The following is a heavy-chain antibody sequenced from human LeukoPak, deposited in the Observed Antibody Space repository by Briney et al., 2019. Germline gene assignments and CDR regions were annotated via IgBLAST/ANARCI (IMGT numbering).Heavy chain of an antibody. CDR1: GGSISSSF. Sequence: SETLSLTCTVSGGSISSSFWSWVRQPPGKGLEWIGYIYSSGSGSTSYNPSLKSRVTISVDTSKNQSSLNLSSVTAADTAVYYCATLYSSAWAAFDFWGQEALVTVSS. CDR3: ATLYSSAWAAFDF. J-gene: IGHJ4*02. D-gene: IGHD6-19*01. CDR2: IYSSGSGST. V-gene: IGHV4-59*01.